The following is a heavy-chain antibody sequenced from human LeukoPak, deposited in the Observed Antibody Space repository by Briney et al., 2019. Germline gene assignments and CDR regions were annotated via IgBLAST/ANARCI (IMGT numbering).Heavy chain of an antibody. CDR3: ANPPPATVTDADY. CDR2: ISSSSSYI. V-gene: IGHV3-21*04. D-gene: IGHD4-17*01. J-gene: IGHJ4*02. CDR1: GFTFSSYS. Sequence: GGSLRLSCAASGFTFSSYSMNWVRQAPGKGLEWVSSISSSSSYIYYADSVKGRFTISRDNAKNSLYLQMNSLRAEDTAVYYCANPPPATVTDADYWGQGTLVTVSS.